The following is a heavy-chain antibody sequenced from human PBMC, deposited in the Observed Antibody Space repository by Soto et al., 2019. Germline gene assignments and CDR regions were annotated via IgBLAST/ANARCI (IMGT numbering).Heavy chain of an antibody. J-gene: IGHJ6*02. CDR3: ARARTYYDFWSGHMDV. V-gene: IGHV1-46*01. CDR1: GYTFTSYY. CDR2: INPSGGST. D-gene: IGHD3-3*01. Sequence: ASVKVSFKASGYTFTSYYMHWVRQAPGQGLEWMGIINPSGGSTSYAQKFQGRVTMTRDTSTSTVYMELSSLRSEDTAVYYCARARTYYDFWSGHMDVWGQGTTVTVSS.